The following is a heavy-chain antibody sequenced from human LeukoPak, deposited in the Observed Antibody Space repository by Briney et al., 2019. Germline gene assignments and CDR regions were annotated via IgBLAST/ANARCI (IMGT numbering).Heavy chain of an antibody. CDR2: IYSGGST. CDR3: ARGDAHYYYYMYV. J-gene: IGHJ6*03. CDR1: GFTVSSSH. V-gene: IGHV3-53*01. Sequence: PGGSLRLSCAASGFTVSSSHMSWVRQAPGKGLEWVSVIYSGGSTYYADSVKGRFTISRDNSKNTLYLQMNSLRAEDTAVYYCARGDAHYYYYMYVWGKGTTVTVSS.